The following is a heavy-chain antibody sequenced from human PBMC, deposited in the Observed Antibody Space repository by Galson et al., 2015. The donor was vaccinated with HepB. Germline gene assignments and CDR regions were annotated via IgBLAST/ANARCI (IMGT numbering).Heavy chain of an antibody. CDR1: GGTFSSYT. CDR3: ARDYIYYGMDV. V-gene: IGHV1-69*04. Sequence: SVKVSCKASGGTFSSYTISWVRQAPGQGLEWMGRIIPILGIANYAQKFQGRVTVTADKSTSTAYMELSSLRSEDTAVYYCARDYIYYGMDVWGQGTTVTVSS. J-gene: IGHJ6*02. D-gene: IGHD3-10*01. CDR2: IIPILGIA.